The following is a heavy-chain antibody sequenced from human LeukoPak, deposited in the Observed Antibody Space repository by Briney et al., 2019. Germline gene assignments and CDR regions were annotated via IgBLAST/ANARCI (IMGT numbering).Heavy chain of an antibody. CDR1: GFTFSSYA. D-gene: IGHD1-26*01. CDR3: AKDPKWELRGYYFDY. Sequence: RGSLRLSCAASGFTFSSYAMSWVRQAPGKGLEWVAVISYDGSNRYYADSVKGRFTISRDSSRNTLYLQMDSLRPEDTAVYYCAKDPKWELRGYYFDYWGQGTLVTVSS. CDR2: ISYDGSNR. V-gene: IGHV3-30*04. J-gene: IGHJ4*02.